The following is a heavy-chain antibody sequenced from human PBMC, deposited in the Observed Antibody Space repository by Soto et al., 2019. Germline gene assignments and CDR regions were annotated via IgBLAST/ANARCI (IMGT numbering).Heavy chain of an antibody. CDR1: GGSITDFY. Sequence: SETLSLTCTVSGGSITDFYWSCIRQPPGKGLEWIGYIYYSGSTDYNPSLKGRVTISVDTSKNQFSVKLRSVTAADTAVYYCARVGGVAARTFDYWGQGTLVTAPQ. CDR3: ARVGGVAARTFDY. D-gene: IGHD6-6*01. CDR2: IYYSGST. V-gene: IGHV4-59*01. J-gene: IGHJ4*02.